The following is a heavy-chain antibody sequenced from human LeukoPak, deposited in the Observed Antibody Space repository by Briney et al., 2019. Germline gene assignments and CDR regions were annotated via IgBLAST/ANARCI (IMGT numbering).Heavy chain of an antibody. CDR3: ARRTALEQYFDY. CDR1: GFTFNSFA. V-gene: IGHV3-23*01. CDR2: ITCGGGNR. D-gene: IGHD1/OR15-1a*01. Sequence: GGPLRLSCAASGFTFNSFALSWVRQAPGKGLEWVSAITCGGGNRYYADSVKGRFTTSRDNSKNTLYLQMNSMRADDTAVYYCARRTALEQYFDYWGQGTLVTVSS. J-gene: IGHJ4*02.